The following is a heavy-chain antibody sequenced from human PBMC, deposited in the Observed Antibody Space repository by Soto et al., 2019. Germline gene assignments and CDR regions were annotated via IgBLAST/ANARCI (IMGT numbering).Heavy chain of an antibody. V-gene: IGHV4-31*03. CDR2: IYYSGST. CDR1: GGSISSGAYY. Sequence: SETLSLTCTVSGGSISSGAYYWSWIRQHPGKGLEWIGYIYYSGSTYYNPSLTSRVTISIDTSKNQFSLKLSSVTAADTAVYYLARFPLVGGDWFDPWGQGTLVTVSS. D-gene: IGHD1-26*01. CDR3: ARFPLVGGDWFDP. J-gene: IGHJ5*02.